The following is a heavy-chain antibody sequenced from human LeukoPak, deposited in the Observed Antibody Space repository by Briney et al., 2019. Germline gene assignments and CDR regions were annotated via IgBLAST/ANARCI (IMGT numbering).Heavy chain of an antibody. D-gene: IGHD3-3*01. CDR1: GYTFTNFG. CDR2: ITTDNGDT. CDR3: ARVENFWIRH. Sequence: ASVKVSCKASGYTFTNFGISWVRQAPGQVLEWMGWITTDNGDTTYAQNLQGRVTMTTDTSTSTAYMELRSLRSDDAAVYYCARVENFWIRHWGQGTLVTVSS. J-gene: IGHJ4*02. V-gene: IGHV1-18*01.